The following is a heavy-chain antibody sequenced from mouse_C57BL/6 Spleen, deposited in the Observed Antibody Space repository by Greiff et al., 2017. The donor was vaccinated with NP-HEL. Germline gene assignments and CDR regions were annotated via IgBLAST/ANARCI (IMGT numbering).Heavy chain of an antibody. J-gene: IGHJ2*01. CDR2: IYPGDGDT. V-gene: IGHV1-80*01. D-gene: IGHD2-5*01. CDR3: ARRGVYSNFFDY. CDR1: GYAFSSYW. Sequence: QVQLQQSGAELVKPGASVKISCKASGYAFSSYWMNWVKQRPGKGLEWIGQIYPGDGDTNYNGKFKGKATLTADKSSSSAYMQLSSLTSEDSAVYFCARRGVYSNFFDYWGQGTTLTVSS.